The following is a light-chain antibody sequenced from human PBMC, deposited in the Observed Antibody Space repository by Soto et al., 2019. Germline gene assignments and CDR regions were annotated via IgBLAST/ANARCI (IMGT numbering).Light chain of an antibody. CDR1: QTISHW. CDR2: DAS. J-gene: IGKJ1*01. V-gene: IGKV1-5*01. Sequence: DIHLTQSPSTLSASVGDRVTITCRASQTISHWLAWYQQKPGKAPKLLIFDASSLENGVPSRFSGSGSGTKFTLTITGLQPDDFATYYCQQYNTYWTFGQGTKVEI. CDR3: QQYNTYWT.